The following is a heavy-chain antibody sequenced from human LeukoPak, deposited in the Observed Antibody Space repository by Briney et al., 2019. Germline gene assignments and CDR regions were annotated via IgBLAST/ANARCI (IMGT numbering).Heavy chain of an antibody. CDR1: GGSFSGYY. J-gene: IGHJ4*02. CDR3: ARGRRDDSSGYYLDY. Sequence: KPSETLSLTCAVYGGSFSGYYWSWIRQPPGKGLEWIGEINHSGSTNYNPSLKSRVTISVDTSKNQFSLKLSSVTAADTAVYYCARGRRDDSSGYYLDYRGQGTLVTVSS. V-gene: IGHV4-34*01. CDR2: INHSGST. D-gene: IGHD3-22*01.